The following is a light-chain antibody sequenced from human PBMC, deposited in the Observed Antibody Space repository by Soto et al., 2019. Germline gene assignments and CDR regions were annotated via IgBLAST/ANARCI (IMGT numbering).Light chain of an antibody. Sequence: EIVLTQSPGTLSLSPGERATLSCRASQSVSSSYLAWYQQKPGQAPRLLIYGASSRATGIPDRFSGSVSGTDFTLTISRLEPEDFAVYYCQHYGSSWTFGQWTKVEIK. J-gene: IGKJ1*01. V-gene: IGKV3-20*01. CDR1: QSVSSSY. CDR2: GAS. CDR3: QHYGSSWT.